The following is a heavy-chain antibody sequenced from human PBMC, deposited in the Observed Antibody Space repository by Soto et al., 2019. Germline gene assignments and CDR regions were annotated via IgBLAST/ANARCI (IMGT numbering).Heavy chain of an antibody. CDR2: IDWDDDT. D-gene: IGHD2-21*01. Sequence: GSGPTLVNPTQTLTLTCTFSGFSLSTPGMRVSWIRQPPGKALEWLARIDWDDDTFYSPSLKTSLTISKDTSKNQVVLTMTNMDPTETAIYYCARVWIADSFDYGGQGALVTVSS. V-gene: IGHV2-70*04. J-gene: IGHJ4*02. CDR1: GFSLSTPGMR. CDR3: ARVWIADSFDY.